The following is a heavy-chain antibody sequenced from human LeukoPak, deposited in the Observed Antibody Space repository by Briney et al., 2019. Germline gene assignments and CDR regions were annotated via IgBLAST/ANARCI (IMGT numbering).Heavy chain of an antibody. D-gene: IGHD3-10*01. J-gene: IGHJ4*02. V-gene: IGHV4-34*01. CDR3: ARGRSITMVRGAYYFDY. CDR2: INHSGST. Sequence: SETLSLTCAVYGGSFSGYYWSWIRQPPGKGLEWIGEINHSGSTNYNPSLKSRVTISVVTSKNQFSLKLSSVTAADTAVYYCARGRSITMVRGAYYFDYWGQGTLVTVSS. CDR1: GGSFSGYY.